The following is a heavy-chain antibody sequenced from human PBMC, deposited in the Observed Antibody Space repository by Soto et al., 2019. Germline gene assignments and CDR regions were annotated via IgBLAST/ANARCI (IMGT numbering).Heavy chain of an antibody. D-gene: IGHD2-15*01. Sequence: GASVKVSCKASGYTFTSYYMHWVRQAPGQGLEWMGIINPSGGSTSYAQKFQGRVTMTRDTSTSTVYMELSSLRSEDTAVYYCARDAADIVVVVAATLSDYWGQGTLVTVS. CDR2: INPSGGST. CDR1: GYTFTSYY. V-gene: IGHV1-46*01. CDR3: ARDAADIVVVVAATLSDY. J-gene: IGHJ4*02.